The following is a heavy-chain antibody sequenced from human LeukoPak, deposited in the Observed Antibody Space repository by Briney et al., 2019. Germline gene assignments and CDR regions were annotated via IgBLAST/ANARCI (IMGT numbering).Heavy chain of an antibody. Sequence: PGESLKISCKGSGYSFTSYWIGWVRQAPGQGLEWMGIINPSGGSTSYAQKFQGRVTMTRDTSTSTVYMELSSLRSEDTAVYYCARVAAADAFDIWGQGTMVTVSS. CDR1: GYSFTSYW. CDR2: INPSGGST. V-gene: IGHV1-46*01. J-gene: IGHJ3*02. CDR3: ARVAAADAFDI. D-gene: IGHD6-13*01.